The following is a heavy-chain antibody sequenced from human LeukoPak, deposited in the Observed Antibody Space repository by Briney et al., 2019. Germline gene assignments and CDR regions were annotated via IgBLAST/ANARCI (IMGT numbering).Heavy chain of an antibody. Sequence: GGSLRLSCAASGFTFHNYWMTWVPQAPGKGLEWVANIRHDGSEKYYVDSVEGRFIISRDNTKNSLYLQMNSLRVEDTAVYYCARDLYIASVCDKWGQGTLVTVSS. CDR3: ARDLYIASVCDK. D-gene: IGHD2-15*01. CDR1: GFTFHNYW. CDR2: IRHDGSEK. V-gene: IGHV3-7*04. J-gene: IGHJ4*02.